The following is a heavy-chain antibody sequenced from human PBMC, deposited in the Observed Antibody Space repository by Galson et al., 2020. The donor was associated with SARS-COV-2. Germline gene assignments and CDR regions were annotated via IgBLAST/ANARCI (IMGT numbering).Heavy chain of an antibody. CDR1: GYSISSGFY. CDR2: VFHNGST. J-gene: IGHJ4*02. V-gene: IGHV4-38-2*01. CDR3: ARTYRSGTIFDF. D-gene: IGHD3-10*01. Sequence: SETLSLTCSVSGYSISSGFYWAWLRQPPGKGLAWIGSVFHNGSTYYNPSLKSRVTILVDTSMNHFSLKLKSVTAADTAAYSRARTYRSGTIFDFWGRGILVTASS.